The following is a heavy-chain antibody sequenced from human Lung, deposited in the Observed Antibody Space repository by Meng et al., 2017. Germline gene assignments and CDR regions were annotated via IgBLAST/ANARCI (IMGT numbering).Heavy chain of an antibody. Sequence: QVQLRHSGAGLLKPSETLALTCVVSGGSFSDYYWSWIRQPPGKGLEWIGEINHSGSTNYNPSLESRATISVDTSQNNLSLKMSSVTAADSAVYYCARGPTTMAHDFDYWGQGTLVTVSS. CDR2: INHSGST. CDR3: ARGPTTMAHDFDY. V-gene: IGHV4-34*02. D-gene: IGHD4-11*01. CDR1: GGSFSDYY. J-gene: IGHJ4*02.